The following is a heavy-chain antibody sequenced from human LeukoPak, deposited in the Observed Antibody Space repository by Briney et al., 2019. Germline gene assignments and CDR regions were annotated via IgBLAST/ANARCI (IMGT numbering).Heavy chain of an antibody. Sequence: ASVKVSCKASGYTFTGYYMHWVRQAPGQGPEWMGWINPNSGGTNYAQKFQGRVTMTRDTSISTAYMELSRLRSDDTAVYYCARVIGYRSTLYSGYDLSVYFDYWGQGTLVTVSS. V-gene: IGHV1-2*02. J-gene: IGHJ4*02. CDR3: ARVIGYRSTLYSGYDLSVYFDY. CDR2: INPNSGGT. CDR1: GYTFTGYY. D-gene: IGHD5-12*01.